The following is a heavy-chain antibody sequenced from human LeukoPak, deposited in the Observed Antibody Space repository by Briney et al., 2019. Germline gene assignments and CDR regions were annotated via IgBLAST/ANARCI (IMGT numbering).Heavy chain of an antibody. J-gene: IGHJ6*03. CDR2: ISAYNGNT. V-gene: IGHV1-18*01. Sequence: GASVKVSCKASGYTFTSYGISWVRQAPGQGREWMGWISAYNGNTNYAQKLQGRVTMTTDTSTSTAYMELSSLRSDDTAVYYCARDGAYHCSGGSCYSGYYYYMDVWGKGTTVTVSS. CDR3: ARDGAYHCSGGSCYSGYYYYMDV. D-gene: IGHD2-15*01. CDR1: GYTFTSYG.